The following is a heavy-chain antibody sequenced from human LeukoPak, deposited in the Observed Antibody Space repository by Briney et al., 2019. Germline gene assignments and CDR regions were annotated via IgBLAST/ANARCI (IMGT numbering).Heavy chain of an antibody. V-gene: IGHV4-34*01. Sequence: PSETLSLTCAVYGGSFSDYYCSWIRKPPVKGLEWIGVINHGGSTNYNPSLKSRVTISVDTSKNQFSLKLSSVTAADTALYYCARYAHGPLVYGDYPTWCMDVWGQGTTVTVSS. D-gene: IGHD4-17*01. CDR3: ARYAHGPLVYGDYPTWCMDV. CDR2: INHGGST. CDR1: GGSFSDYY. J-gene: IGHJ6*02.